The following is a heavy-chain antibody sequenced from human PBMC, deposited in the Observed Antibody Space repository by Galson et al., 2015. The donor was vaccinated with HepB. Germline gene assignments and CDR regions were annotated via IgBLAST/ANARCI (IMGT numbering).Heavy chain of an antibody. D-gene: IGHD3-22*01. CDR1: GFTFSSYG. V-gene: IGHV3-33*01. CDR3: ARDGDTSGHYGIFDY. J-gene: IGHJ4*02. Sequence: SLRLSCAASGFTFSSYGIHWVRWAPGKGLEWVSVIWYHGRDQYYADSVTGRFTVSRDQSKNTVYLQMNSLRAEDTGLYFCARDGDTSGHYGIFDYWGQGALVTVSS. CDR2: IWYHGRDQ.